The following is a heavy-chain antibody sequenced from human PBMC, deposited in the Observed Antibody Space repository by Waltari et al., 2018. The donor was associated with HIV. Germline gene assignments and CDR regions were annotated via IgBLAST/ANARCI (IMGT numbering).Heavy chain of an antibody. J-gene: IGHJ4*02. CDR3: ARGGFYGSGSKVN. V-gene: IGHV3-7*04. Sequence: EVQLVESGGGLVQPGGSLRLSCAASGFTFSSYWMSWVRQAPGKGLGWVDNIKQDGSEKYCVDSVNGRFTISRDNAENSLYLQMNSLRAEDTAVYYCARGGFYGSGSKVNWGQGTLVTVSS. D-gene: IGHD3-10*01. CDR2: IKQDGSEK. CDR1: GFTFSSYW.